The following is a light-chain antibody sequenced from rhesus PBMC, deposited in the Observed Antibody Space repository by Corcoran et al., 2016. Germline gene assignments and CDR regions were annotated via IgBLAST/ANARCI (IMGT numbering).Light chain of an antibody. CDR2: GAY. CDR3: QQYNDFLLT. CDR1: ESVGSS. J-gene: IGKJ4*01. Sequence: EVVMTQSPATLSLSPGETATLSCRASESVGSSLAWYQQKPGQAPKLLVHGAYFRATGIPDRFSGSGSGTEFTLTISSLEPEDVGVYHCQQYNDFLLTFGGGTKVELK. V-gene: IGKV3-40*03.